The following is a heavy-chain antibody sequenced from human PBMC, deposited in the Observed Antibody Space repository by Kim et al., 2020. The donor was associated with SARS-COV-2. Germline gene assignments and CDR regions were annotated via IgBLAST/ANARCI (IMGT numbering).Heavy chain of an antibody. CDR3: VTAAHKLAPDGNF. D-gene: IGHD1-1*01. V-gene: IGHV3-23*01. J-gene: IGHJ4*02. Sequence: YADSVKGRFTISRDNAKNTLYLFMDRLRAEDTGVYYCVTAAHKLAPDGNFWGQGTLVTVSS.